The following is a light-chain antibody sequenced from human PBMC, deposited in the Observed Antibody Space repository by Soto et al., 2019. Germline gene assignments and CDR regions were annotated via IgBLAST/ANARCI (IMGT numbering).Light chain of an antibody. CDR1: SSNIGAGYY. CDR2: GNS. CDR3: QSYDSSLCGVV. Sequence: QSVLTQPPSVSGAPGQRVTISCTGSSSNIGAGYYVHWYQHHPGKAPKLLIYGNSNRPSGVPDRFSGSKSGTTASLAITGLQAEDEADYYCQSYDSSLCGVVFGGGTKLTVL. V-gene: IGLV1-40*01. J-gene: IGLJ2*01.